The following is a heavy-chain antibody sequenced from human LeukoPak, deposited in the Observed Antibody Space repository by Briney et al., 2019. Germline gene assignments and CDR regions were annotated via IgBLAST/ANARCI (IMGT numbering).Heavy chain of an antibody. D-gene: IGHD2-15*01. CDR1: GYTFTGDY. V-gene: IGHV1-2*02. J-gene: IGHJ4*02. CDR3: ARDTPAAANDY. CDR2: INPNSGGT. Sequence: ASVKVSCKASGYTFTGDYMHWVRQAPGQGLEWMGWINPNSGGTNYAQKFQGRVTMTRDTSISTAYMELSRLRSDGTAVYYCARDTPAAANDYWGQGTLVTVPS.